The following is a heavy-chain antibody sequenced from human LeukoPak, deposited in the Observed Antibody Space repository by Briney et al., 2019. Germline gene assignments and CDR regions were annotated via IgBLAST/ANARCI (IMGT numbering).Heavy chain of an antibody. D-gene: IGHD4-17*01. J-gene: IGHJ5*02. Sequence: PSETLSLTCTVSGGSISSHHWTWMPQPPRKGLEWIGYIYYSGGTNYNPALKSRVTMSIATSTSQFSLKLTSVTAAGTAVYYCARGYVNGDYEWVKGWLDPSGPGTLVTVSS. CDR3: ARGYVNGDYEWVKGWLDP. V-gene: IGHV4-59*11. CDR2: IYYSGGT. CDR1: GGSISSHH.